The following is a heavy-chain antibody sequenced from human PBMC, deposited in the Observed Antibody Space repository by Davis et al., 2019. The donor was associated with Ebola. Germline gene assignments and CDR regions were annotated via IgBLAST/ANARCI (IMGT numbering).Heavy chain of an antibody. J-gene: IGHJ6*02. CDR3: ARTLGGGGSWGDGMDV. Sequence: SGPTLVKPPQTLTLTCTFSGFSLSTSGMCVSWIRQPPGKALEWLARIDWDDDKYYSTSLKTRLTISKDTSKNQVVLTMTNMDPVDTATYYCARTLGGGGSWGDGMDVWGQGTTVTVSS. D-gene: IGHD6-13*01. CDR1: GFSLSTSGMC. V-gene: IGHV2-70*11. CDR2: IDWDDDK.